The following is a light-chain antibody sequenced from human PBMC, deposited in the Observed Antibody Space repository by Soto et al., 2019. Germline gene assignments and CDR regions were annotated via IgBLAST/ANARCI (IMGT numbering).Light chain of an antibody. CDR2: AAS. V-gene: IGKV1-9*01. CDR1: QGISNF. CDR3: QQLESYPST. J-gene: IGKJ4*01. Sequence: IQLTQSPSSLSASVGDRVTITCRARQGISNFLAWYKQKPGKAPKLLIYAASTLQSGVPSRFSGSGSGTDFTLTISRLQPEDFATYYCQQLESYPSTFGGGTKVEIK.